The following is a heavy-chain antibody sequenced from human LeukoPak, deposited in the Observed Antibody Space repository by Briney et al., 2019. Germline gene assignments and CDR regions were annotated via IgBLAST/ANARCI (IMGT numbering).Heavy chain of an antibody. J-gene: IGHJ4*02. CDR2: IWFDGTNR. CDR1: GFIFSSYG. CDR3: ASHGGL. V-gene: IGHV3-33*01. D-gene: IGHD5-12*01. Sequence: GGSLRLSCAASGFIFSSYGMHWVRQAPGKGLEWVAVIWFDGTNRNYADSVKGRFTISRDNSKNTRYLQMNSLRVEDTAVYYCASHGGLWGQGTLVTVSS.